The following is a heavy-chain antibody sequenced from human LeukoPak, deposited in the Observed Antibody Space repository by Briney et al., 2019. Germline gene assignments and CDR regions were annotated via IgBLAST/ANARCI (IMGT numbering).Heavy chain of an antibody. D-gene: IGHD3-3*01. CDR1: GFTFSSYA. CDR3: AKEGHSESTKSPYDFWSGHQATDWYFDL. CDR2: ISGSGGST. J-gene: IGHJ2*01. V-gene: IGHV3-23*01. Sequence: SGGSLRLSYAASGFTFSSYAMSWVRQAPGKGLEWVSAISGSGGSTYYADSVKGRFTISRDNSKNTLYLQMNSLRAEDTAVYYCAKEGHSESTKSPYDFWSGHQATDWYFDLWGRGTLVTVSS.